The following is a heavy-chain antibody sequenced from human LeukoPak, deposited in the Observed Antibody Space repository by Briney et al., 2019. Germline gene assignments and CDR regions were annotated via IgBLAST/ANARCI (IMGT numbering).Heavy chain of an antibody. CDR2: FDPEDGET. V-gene: IGHV1-24*01. Sequence: GASVKVSCKVSGYTLTGLSMHWVRQAPGKGLEWMGGFDPEDGETIYAQKFQGRVTMTEDTSTDTAYMELSSLRSEDTAVYYCATRYYDSSSSIDRWGQGTLVTVSS. CDR1: GYTLTGLS. D-gene: IGHD3-22*01. J-gene: IGHJ5*02. CDR3: ATRYYDSSSSIDR.